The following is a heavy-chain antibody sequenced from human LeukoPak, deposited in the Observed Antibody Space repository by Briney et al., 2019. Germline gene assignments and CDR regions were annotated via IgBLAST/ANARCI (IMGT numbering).Heavy chain of an antibody. CDR3: ARCTPQLGGVYYYYYMDV. Sequence: PSETLSLTCTVSGGSISSSSYYWGWIRQPPGKGLEWIGSIYYSGSTYYNPSLKSRVTISVDTSKNQFSLKLSSVSAADTAVYYCARCTPQLGGVYYYYYMDVWGKGTTVTVSS. CDR1: GGSISSSSYY. V-gene: IGHV4-39*07. D-gene: IGHD2-2*01. CDR2: IYYSGST. J-gene: IGHJ6*03.